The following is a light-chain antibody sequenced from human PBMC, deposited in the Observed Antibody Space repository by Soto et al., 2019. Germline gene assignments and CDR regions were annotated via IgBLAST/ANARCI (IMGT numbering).Light chain of an antibody. CDR3: QQYYSYPST. CDR2: AAS. Sequence: AIRMTQSPSSFSASTGYRVTITCRSSHGISSYLAWHQQKPGKAPKLLIYAASTLQSGVPSRFSGSGSGTDFTLTISCLQSEDFATYYCQQYYSYPSTFGGGTKVDIK. J-gene: IGKJ4*01. V-gene: IGKV1-8*01. CDR1: HGISSY.